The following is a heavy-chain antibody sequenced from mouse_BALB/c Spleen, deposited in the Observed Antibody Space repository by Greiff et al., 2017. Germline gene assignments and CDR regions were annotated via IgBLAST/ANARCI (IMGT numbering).Heavy chain of an antibody. Sequence: VQLQQSGAELAKPGPSLTMSCTASGYSFTSYWMHWVKQRPGQGLEWIGYFNPSTGYTEYNQTFKDKATLTADKSSSTAYMQVSSRTAEDSAVYYCARLVGNHGYFDVWGAGTTVTVSS. D-gene: IGHD2-1*01. CDR3: ARLVGNHGYFDV. J-gene: IGHJ1*01. CDR2: FNPSTGYT. V-gene: IGHV1-7*01. CDR1: GYSFTSYW.